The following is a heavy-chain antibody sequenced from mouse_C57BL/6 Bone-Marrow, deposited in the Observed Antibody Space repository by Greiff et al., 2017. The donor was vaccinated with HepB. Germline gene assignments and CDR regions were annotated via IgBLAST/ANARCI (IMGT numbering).Heavy chain of an antibody. CDR2: ISSGSSTI. CDR3: ARYYGSSYGYFDV. CDR1: GFTFSDYG. V-gene: IGHV5-17*01. J-gene: IGHJ1*03. D-gene: IGHD1-1*01. Sequence: EVKLVESGGGLVKPGGSLKLSCAASGFTFSDYGMHWVRQAPEKGLEWVAYISSGSSTIYYADTVKGRFTISRDNAKNTLFLQMTSLRSEDTAMYYCARYYGSSYGYFDVWGTGTTVTVSS.